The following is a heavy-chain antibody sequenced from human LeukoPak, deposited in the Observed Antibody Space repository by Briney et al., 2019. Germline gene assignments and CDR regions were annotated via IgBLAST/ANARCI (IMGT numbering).Heavy chain of an antibody. CDR3: PRGWGE. CDR2: ISSSGSTK. Sequence: GGALTLSCAASGFTISSYEMNWVRQSPGKGLEWLSYISSSGSTKYYADSVKDRFTISIDNAQQSLYLLMNSLSACARTAYYYPRGWGEGGQGTPVTVSS. J-gene: IGHJ4*02. D-gene: IGHD3-10*01. V-gene: IGHV3-48*03. CDR1: GFTISSYE.